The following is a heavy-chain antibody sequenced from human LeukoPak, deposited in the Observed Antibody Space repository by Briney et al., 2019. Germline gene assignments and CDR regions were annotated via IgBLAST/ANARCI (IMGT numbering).Heavy chain of an antibody. J-gene: IGHJ6*02. CDR2: ISSSSSYI. CDR3: ARDLRTDIVVVPAAMRHYYYGMDV. CDR1: GFTFSSYS. V-gene: IGHV3-21*01. D-gene: IGHD2-2*01. Sequence: PGESLRLSCAASGFTFSSYSMNWVRQAPGKGLEWVSSISSSSSYIYYADSVKGRFTISRDNAKNSLYLQMNSLRAEDTAVYYCARDLRTDIVVVPAAMRHYYYGMDVWGQGTTVTVSS.